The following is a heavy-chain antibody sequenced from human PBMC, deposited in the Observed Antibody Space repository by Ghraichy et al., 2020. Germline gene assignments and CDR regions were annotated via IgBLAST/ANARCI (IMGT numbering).Heavy chain of an antibody. J-gene: IGHJ6*02. CDR1: GFSVSSNY. CDR3: ARDSYMDV. V-gene: IGHV3-53*01. CDR2: IYTGGYT. Sequence: GGSLRLSCAASGFSVSSNYMNWVRQAPGKGLEWVSIIYTGGYTYYADSVKGRFTISRDTSKNTLYLQMNSLSVEDTAVYYCARDSYMDVWGQGTTVSVSS.